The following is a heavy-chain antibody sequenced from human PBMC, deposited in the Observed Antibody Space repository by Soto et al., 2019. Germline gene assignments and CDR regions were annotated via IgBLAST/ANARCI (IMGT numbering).Heavy chain of an antibody. CDR1: GYTFTSYA. V-gene: IGHV1-3*01. D-gene: IGHD6-19*01. Sequence: QVQLVQSGAEVKKPGASVKVSCKASGYTFTSYAMHWVRQAPGQRLEWMGWINAGNGNTKYSQKFQGRVTITRDTSASTAHMELSRLRSAATAVYYCARRVVAVAGTAFDYWGQGTLVTVSS. J-gene: IGHJ4*02. CDR2: INAGNGNT. CDR3: ARRVVAVAGTAFDY.